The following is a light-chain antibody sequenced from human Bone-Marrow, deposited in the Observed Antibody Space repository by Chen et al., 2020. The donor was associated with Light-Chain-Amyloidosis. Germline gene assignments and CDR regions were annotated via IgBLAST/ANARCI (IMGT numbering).Light chain of an antibody. V-gene: IGLV2-8*01. CDR1: SSAVGCYNY. J-gene: IGLJ2*01. Sequence: QPALTQPPSASGSPGRSFTISCTGTSSAVGCYNYVSWYQQHPGKAPKLMIYAVSQRPSGVPDRVSGSKSGNTASLTVSGLQDEDEADYYCSSYAGSNNLLFGGGTKLTVL. CDR2: AVS. CDR3: SSYAGSNNLL.